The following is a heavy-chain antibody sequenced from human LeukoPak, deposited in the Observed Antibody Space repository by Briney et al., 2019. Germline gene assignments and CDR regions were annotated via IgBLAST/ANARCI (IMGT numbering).Heavy chain of an antibody. J-gene: IGHJ3*02. CDR3: ARDRPQNHRWAFDI. Sequence: ASVKVSCKASGYTLTSYGISWVRQAPGQGLEWMGWISAYNGNTNYAQKLQGRVTMTTDTSTSTAYMELRSLRSDDTAVYYCARDRPQNHRWAFDIWGQGTMVTVSS. V-gene: IGHV1-18*01. CDR2: ISAYNGNT. D-gene: IGHD6-6*01. CDR1: GYTLTSYG.